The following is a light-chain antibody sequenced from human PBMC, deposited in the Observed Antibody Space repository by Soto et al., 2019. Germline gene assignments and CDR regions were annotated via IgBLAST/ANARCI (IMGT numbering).Light chain of an antibody. V-gene: IGLV4-69*01. CDR1: SGHSSFA. CDR2: LNSDDSH. Sequence: QPVLTQSPSASASLGASVKLTCTLSSGHSSFAIAWHQQQPEKGPRYLMKLNSDDSHSKGDGIPDRFSGSRSGAERYLTISSLQSEDEADYYCQTWGTGIRVFGGGTKLTVL. CDR3: QTWGTGIRV. J-gene: IGLJ2*01.